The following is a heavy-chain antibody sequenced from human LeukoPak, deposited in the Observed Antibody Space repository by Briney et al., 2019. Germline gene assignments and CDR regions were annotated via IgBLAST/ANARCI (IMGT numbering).Heavy chain of an antibody. J-gene: IGHJ3*02. Sequence: GGSLRLSCAASGFTFSSYSMNWVRRAPGKGLEGVSSISSSSSYIYYADSVKGRFTISRDNAKNSLYLQMDSLRAEDTAVYYCARDRFSAFDIWGQGTMVTVSS. CDR2: ISSSSSYI. CDR1: GFTFSSYS. D-gene: IGHD3-10*01. V-gene: IGHV3-21*01. CDR3: ARDRFSAFDI.